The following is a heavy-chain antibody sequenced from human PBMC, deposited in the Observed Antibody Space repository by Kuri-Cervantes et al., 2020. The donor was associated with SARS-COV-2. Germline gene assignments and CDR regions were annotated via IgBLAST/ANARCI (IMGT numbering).Heavy chain of an antibody. CDR1: GFTFSSYS. CDR3: ARDLVVPAAILPDYYYYGMDV. D-gene: IGHD2-2*01. Sequence: GESLKISCAASGFTFSSYSMNWVRQAPGKGLEWVSVIYSGGSTYYADSVKGRFTISRDNAKNSLYLQMNSLRAEDTAVYYCARDLVVPAAILPDYYYYGMDVWGQGTTVTVSS. V-gene: IGHV3-66*01. J-gene: IGHJ6*02. CDR2: IYSGGST.